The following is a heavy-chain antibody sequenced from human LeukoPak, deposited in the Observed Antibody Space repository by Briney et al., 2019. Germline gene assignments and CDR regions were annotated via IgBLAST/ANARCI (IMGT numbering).Heavy chain of an antibody. CDR2: IYPGDSDT. CDR1: VYSFTNYW. V-gene: IGHV5-51*01. Sequence: GESLKISCKGSVYSFTNYWIGWVRQMPGKGLEWMGIIYPGDSDTRYSPSFQGQVTISADKSISTAYLQWSSLKASDTAIYYCAKTPYSSSWYVFDYWGQGTLVTVSS. CDR3: AKTPYSSSWYVFDY. J-gene: IGHJ4*02. D-gene: IGHD6-13*01.